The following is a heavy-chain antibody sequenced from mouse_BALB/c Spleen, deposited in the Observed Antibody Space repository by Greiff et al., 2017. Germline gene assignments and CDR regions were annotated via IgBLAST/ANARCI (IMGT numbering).Heavy chain of an antibody. CDR3: ARFYDGYGAMDY. CDR2: ISSGGSYT. CDR1: GFTFSSYG. J-gene: IGHJ4*01. V-gene: IGHV5-6*01. Sequence: EVMLVESGGDLVKPGGSLKLSCAASGFTFSSYGMSWVRQTPDKRLEWVATISSGGSYTYYPDSVKGRFTISRDNAKNTLYLQMSSLKSEDTAMYYCARFYDGYGAMDYWGQGTSVTVSS. D-gene: IGHD2-3*01.